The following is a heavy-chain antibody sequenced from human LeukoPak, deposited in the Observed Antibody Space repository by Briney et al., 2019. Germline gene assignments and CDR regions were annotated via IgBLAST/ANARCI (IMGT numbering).Heavy chain of an antibody. D-gene: IGHD1-26*01. V-gene: IGHV3-66*01. CDR2: IYSGGYT. J-gene: IGHJ4*02. CDR3: ARRLEYSGSKGVFDY. CDR1: GFTVTTNY. Sequence: GGSLRLSCAASGFTVTTNYMTWVRQAPGKGLEWVSIIYSGGYTDYADSVKGRFTISRDNSKNTLDLQMNSLRAEDTAVYYCARRLEYSGSKGVFDYWGQGTLVIVSS.